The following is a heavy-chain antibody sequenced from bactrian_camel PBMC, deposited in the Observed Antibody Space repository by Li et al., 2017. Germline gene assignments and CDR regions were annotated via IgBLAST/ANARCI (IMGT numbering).Heavy chain of an antibody. CDR1: GYTYT. J-gene: IGHJ4*01. V-gene: IGHV3S68*01. D-gene: IGHD7*01. CDR2: FSTRGNT. CDR3: AADPRPGGGCYRSTTEYTY. Sequence: HVQLVESGGGSVQAEGSLRLSCVASGYTYTMAWFRQAPGKEREGVARFSTRGNTIYADSVKGRFTISEDNAKNTLYLQMNSLKPEDTAMYYCAADPRPGGGCYRSTTEYTYRGQGTQVTVS.